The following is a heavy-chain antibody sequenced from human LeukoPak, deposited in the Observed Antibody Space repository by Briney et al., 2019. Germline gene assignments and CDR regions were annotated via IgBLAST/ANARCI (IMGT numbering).Heavy chain of an antibody. CDR2: ISSYNGNT. CDR1: GYTFISHG. J-gene: IGHJ4*02. V-gene: IGHV1-18*01. CDR3: ARGWELND. D-gene: IGHD1-26*01. Sequence: AASVKVSCKASGYTFISHGITWVRQAPGQGLEWMGWISSYNGNTKYAQKFQGRVTMATDTSTSTAYMELRSLKSDDTAVYYCARGWELNDWGQGTLATVSS.